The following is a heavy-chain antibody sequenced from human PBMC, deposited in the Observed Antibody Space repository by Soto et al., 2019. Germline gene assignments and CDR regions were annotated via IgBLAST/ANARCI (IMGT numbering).Heavy chain of an antibody. V-gene: IGHV4-4*07. CDR3: AGGRGGFRYFILAS. D-gene: IGHD1-1*01. Sequence: QVPLQESGPGLVKPSETLSLSCGVSGGSISQYYWSWIRQPAGKGLEWVGRIYSGGSTNYNPSLESLCTMSVGTSKNEFSLTLSSVTPAATAGYYCAGGRGGFRYFILASRGQGTL. CDR2: IYSGGST. J-gene: IGHJ4*02. CDR1: GGSISQYY.